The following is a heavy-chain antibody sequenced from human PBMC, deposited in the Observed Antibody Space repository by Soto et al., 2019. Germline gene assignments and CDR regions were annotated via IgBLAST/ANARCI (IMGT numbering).Heavy chain of an antibody. CDR2: ISYDGSVQ. D-gene: IGHD1-7*01. Sequence: QVQLVESGGGVVQPGTSLRLSCAASGFTFSNYGLHWVRQAPGKGLEWVAVISYDGSVQYYADSVKARFTISRDNSKNTLYLQMNSLRPEDSATYYCVRDLNWNYMCDHWGQGTLVTVSS. V-gene: IGHV3-30-3*01. J-gene: IGHJ4*02. CDR1: GFTFSNYG. CDR3: VRDLNWNYMCDH.